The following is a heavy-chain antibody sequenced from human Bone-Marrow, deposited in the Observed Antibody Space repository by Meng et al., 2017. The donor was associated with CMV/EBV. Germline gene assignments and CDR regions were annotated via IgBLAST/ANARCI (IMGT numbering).Heavy chain of an antibody. J-gene: IGHJ4*02. CDR1: GFTFSSYW. D-gene: IGHD2-21*02. CDR3: ARHRADYYFDY. Sequence: GESLKFSCAASGFTFSSYWMHWVRQAPGKGLVWVSRISSDWSSIIYADSVKGRFTISRDNAKNTLYLQMNSLRGEDTAVYYCARHRADYYFDYWGQGTLVTVSS. V-gene: IGHV3-74*01. CDR2: ISSDWSSI.